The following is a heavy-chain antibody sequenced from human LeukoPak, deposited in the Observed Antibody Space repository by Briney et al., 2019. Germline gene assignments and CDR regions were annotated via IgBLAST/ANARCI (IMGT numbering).Heavy chain of an antibody. CDR1: GFTFSSYA. V-gene: IGHV3-30*04. CDR2: LSYDGSNK. Sequence: GRSLRLSCAASGFTFSSYAMHWVRQAPGKGLEWVAVLSYDGSNKYYAESVKGRFTISRDNSKNTLYLQMNSLRAEDTAVYYCARDRVDNGMVIPKSGVYYYYGMDVWGQGTTVTVSS. CDR3: ARDRVDNGMVIPKSGVYYYYGMDV. D-gene: IGHD5-18*01. J-gene: IGHJ6*02.